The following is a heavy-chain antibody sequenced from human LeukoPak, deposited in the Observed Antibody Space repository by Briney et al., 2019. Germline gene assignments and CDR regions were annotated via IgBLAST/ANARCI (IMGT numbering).Heavy chain of an antibody. CDR3: ASQKAWYASSGYYDAFDI. CDR2: IRNKVNSYAT. Sequence: GGSLRLSCAASAFTFSGSTMHWVRQSTGKGLEWIGRIRNKVNSYATAYAASVQGRFTISRDDSKNMAYLQMNSLKAEDTAVYYCASQKAWYASSGYYDAFDIRGQGTMVTVSP. CDR1: AFTFSGST. J-gene: IGHJ3*02. D-gene: IGHD3-22*01. V-gene: IGHV3-73*01.